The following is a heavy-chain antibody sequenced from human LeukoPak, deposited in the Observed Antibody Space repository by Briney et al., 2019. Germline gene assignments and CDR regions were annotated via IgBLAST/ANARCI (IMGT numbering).Heavy chain of an antibody. V-gene: IGHV4-4*07. CDR2: IYTSGST. CDR1: GGSLNIYY. J-gene: IGHJ4*02. CDR3: ARNIWAFGDGSGPFDY. Sequence: SETLSLTCPVSGGSLNIYYWSWLRQPAGKGLEGIGRIYTSGSTNFNPSLKTRVTMSVDTSKNQFSLKLSSVTAADTAGYYWARNIWAFGDGSGPFDYWGQGALVTVSS. D-gene: IGHD3-10*01.